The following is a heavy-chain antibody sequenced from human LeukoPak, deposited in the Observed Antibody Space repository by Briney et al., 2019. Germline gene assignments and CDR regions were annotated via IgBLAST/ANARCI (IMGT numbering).Heavy chain of an antibody. CDR2: IKQDGSEK. CDR3: ARDHYYYGSGSYYMF. CDR1: GFTFSSYW. J-gene: IGHJ4*02. Sequence: PGGSLRLSCAASGFTFSSYWMSWVRQAPGKGLEWVANIKQDGSEKYYVDSVKGRFIISRDNAKNSLYLQMNSLRAEDTAVYYCARDHYYYGSGSYYMFWGQGTLVTVSS. D-gene: IGHD3-10*01. V-gene: IGHV3-7*03.